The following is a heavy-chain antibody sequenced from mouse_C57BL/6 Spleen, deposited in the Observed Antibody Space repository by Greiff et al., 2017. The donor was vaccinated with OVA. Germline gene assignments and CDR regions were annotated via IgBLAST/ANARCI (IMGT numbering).Heavy chain of an antibody. CDR1: GYTFTSYW. V-gene: IGHV1-50*01. J-gene: IGHJ2*01. Sequence: QVQLQQPGAELVKPGASVKLSCKASGYTFTSYWMQWVKQRPGQGLEWIGEIDPSDGYTNYNQKFKGKATLTVDTSSSTAYMQLSSLTSEDSAVYYGARYRVKGYFDYWGQGTTLTVSS. CDR3: ARYRVKGYFDY. CDR2: IDPSDGYT.